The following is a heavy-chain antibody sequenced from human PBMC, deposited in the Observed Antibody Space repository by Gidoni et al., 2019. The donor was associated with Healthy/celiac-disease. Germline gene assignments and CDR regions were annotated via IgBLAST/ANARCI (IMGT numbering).Heavy chain of an antibody. D-gene: IGHD6-19*01. J-gene: IGHJ3*02. CDR3: ARDLGWSSIPQYAFDI. CDR2: IYYSGST. CDR1: GGSIRRYY. Sequence: QVQLQESGPGLVKPSETLSLTCTVSGGSIRRYYWSWIRQPPGKGLEWIGYIYYSGSTNYNPSLKSRVTISVDTSKNQFSLKLSSVTAADTAVYYCARDLGWSSIPQYAFDIWGQGTMVTVSS. V-gene: IGHV4-59*01.